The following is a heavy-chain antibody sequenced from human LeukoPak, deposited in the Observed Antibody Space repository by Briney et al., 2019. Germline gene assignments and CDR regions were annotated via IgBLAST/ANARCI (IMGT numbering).Heavy chain of an antibody. CDR2: IYYSGST. CDR1: GGSISSYY. D-gene: IGHD6-6*01. CDR3: AARYSSSSAFDY. V-gene: IGHV4-59*01. Sequence: ASETLSLTCTVSGGSISSYYWSWIRQPPGKGLEWIGYIYYSGSTKYNPSLKSRVTISVDTSKNQFSLKLSSVTAADTAVYYCAARYSSSSAFDYWGQGTLVTVSS. J-gene: IGHJ4*02.